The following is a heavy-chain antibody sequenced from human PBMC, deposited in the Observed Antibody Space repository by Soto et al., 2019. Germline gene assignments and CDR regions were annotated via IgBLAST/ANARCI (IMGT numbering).Heavy chain of an antibody. Sequence: EVQLAESGGGMVQPGGSLRLSCVASGFTFSSYDMHWVRQAPGKGLEYVSSISSNGGTTYYGNSVKGSFTIYRDNSKNTLYLQLGSLRAEDMAVYYCVRRVSGNYDYWGQGTLVTVSS. D-gene: IGHD1-7*01. V-gene: IGHV3-64*01. J-gene: IGHJ4*02. CDR1: GFTFSSYD. CDR2: ISSNGGTT. CDR3: VRRVSGNYDY.